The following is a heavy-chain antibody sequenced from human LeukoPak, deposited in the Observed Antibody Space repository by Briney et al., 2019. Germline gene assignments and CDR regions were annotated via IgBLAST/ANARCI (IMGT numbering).Heavy chain of an antibody. V-gene: IGHV1-3*01. CDR1: GYTFANYA. Sequence: GASVKVSCKASGYTFANYAMHWVRQAPGQRLEWMGWINAGNGNTKYSQKFQGRVTITRDTSATTAYMELSSLTSEDTAVYYCARERWHCRVNCYSVYYYALDVWGQGTTVTVSS. D-gene: IGHD2-15*01. CDR3: ARERWHCRVNCYSVYYYALDV. CDR2: INAGNGNT. J-gene: IGHJ6*01.